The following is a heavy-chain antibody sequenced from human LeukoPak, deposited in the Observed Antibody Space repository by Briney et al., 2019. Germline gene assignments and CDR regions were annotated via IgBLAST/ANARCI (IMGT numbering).Heavy chain of an antibody. Sequence: GESLRLSCAASGFTFSKYWMLWVRQPPGKGLESVSRINTDGNVTTYADSVKGRFTVSRDNADNTMFLQMNSVRDEDTAVYYCATKQWLAPPPDSWGQGTPVTVSS. V-gene: IGHV3-74*01. CDR3: ATKQWLAPPPDS. J-gene: IGHJ4*02. D-gene: IGHD6-19*01. CDR1: GFTFSKYW. CDR2: INTDGNVT.